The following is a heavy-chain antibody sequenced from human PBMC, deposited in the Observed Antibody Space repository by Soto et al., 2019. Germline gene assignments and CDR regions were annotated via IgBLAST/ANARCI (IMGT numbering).Heavy chain of an antibody. Sequence: GESRRFSYAASGFSFSDYAMTWVRQAPGKGQEWVSTIIDNGGSTYYADSVKGRFTISRDNSKKTLYLQMNSLRAEDTAVYHCAKGLVPAAKTSRNHDWGQATLVTASS. J-gene: IGHJ4*02. V-gene: IGHV3-23*01. CDR2: IIDNGGST. D-gene: IGHD2-2*01. CDR3: AKGLVPAAKTSRNHD. CDR1: GFSFSDYA.